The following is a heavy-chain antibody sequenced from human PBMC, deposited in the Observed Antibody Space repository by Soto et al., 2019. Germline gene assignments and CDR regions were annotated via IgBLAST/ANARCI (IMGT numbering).Heavy chain of an antibody. CDR1: GGTFSSYA. D-gene: IGHD2-21*02. CDR2: IIPIFGTA. J-gene: IGHJ6*02. Sequence: ASVKVSCKASGGTFSSYAISWVRQAPGQGLEWMGGIIPIFGTANYAQKFQGRVTITADESTSTAYMELSSLRSEDTAVYYCATRGRGFVVVTGYYYYYGMDVWGQGTTVTVAS. CDR3: ATRGRGFVVVTGYYYYYGMDV. V-gene: IGHV1-69*13.